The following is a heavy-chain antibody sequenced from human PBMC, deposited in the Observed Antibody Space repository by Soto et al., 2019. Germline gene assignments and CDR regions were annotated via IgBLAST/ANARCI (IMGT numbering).Heavy chain of an antibody. J-gene: IGHJ4*02. V-gene: IGHV1-69*01. CDR3: ASGVGITFGVVTREFDV. D-gene: IGHD3-16*01. Sequence: QVQLEQSGAEVKKPGSSVRVACKASGGTFTSDAISWVRQAPGQGLEWMGRIIPLFGTPNYAQQFQGRVTIGAEESTSPVYMELNRPKSEDTPVYYCASGVGITFGVVTREFDVWGQGTPVTVFS. CDR1: GGTFTSDA. CDR2: IIPLFGTP.